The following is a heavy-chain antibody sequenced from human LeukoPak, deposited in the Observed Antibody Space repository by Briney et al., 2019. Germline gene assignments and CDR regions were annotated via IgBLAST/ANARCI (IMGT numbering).Heavy chain of an antibody. CDR1: GGSISSGSYY. CDR2: IYTSGST. J-gene: IGHJ4*02. V-gene: IGHV4-61*02. Sequence: SQTLSLTCIVSGGSISSGSYYWSWLRQPAGKGLEWIGRIYTSGSTNYNPSLKSRVTISVDTSKNQFSLKLSSVTAADTAVYYCARDSGIPFDDWGQGTLVTVSS. CDR3: ARDSGIPFDD. D-gene: IGHD2-21*01.